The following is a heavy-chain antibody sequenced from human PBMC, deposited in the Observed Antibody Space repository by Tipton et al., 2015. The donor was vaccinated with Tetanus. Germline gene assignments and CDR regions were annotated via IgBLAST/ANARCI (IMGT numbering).Heavy chain of an antibody. D-gene: IGHD2-15*01. CDR1: GFSFPSYG. J-gene: IGHJ4*02. CDR2: SWYDGTDK. V-gene: IGHV3-33*08. Sequence: SLRLSCAASGFSFPSYGMHWVRQAPGKGLEWLAVSWYDGTDKYYADSVKGRFTISRDNSKNTLYLQMNSLRAEDTALYYCAREADCSGGSCFSGDFDTWGQGTQVTVSS. CDR3: AREADCSGGSCFSGDFDT.